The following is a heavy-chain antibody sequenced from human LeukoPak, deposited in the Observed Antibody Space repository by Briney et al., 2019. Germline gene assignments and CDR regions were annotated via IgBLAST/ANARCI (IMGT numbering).Heavy chain of an antibody. Sequence: ASVKVSCKASGYTFTSYAMHWVRQAPGQRLEWMGWINAGNGNTKYSQKFQGRVTITRDTSASTAYMELSSLRSEDTAVYYCARGGIVVVPAAGRYNWFDPWGQGTLVTVSS. J-gene: IGHJ5*02. CDR3: ARGGIVVVPAAGRYNWFDP. CDR1: GYTFTSYA. CDR2: INAGNGNT. V-gene: IGHV1-3*01. D-gene: IGHD2-2*01.